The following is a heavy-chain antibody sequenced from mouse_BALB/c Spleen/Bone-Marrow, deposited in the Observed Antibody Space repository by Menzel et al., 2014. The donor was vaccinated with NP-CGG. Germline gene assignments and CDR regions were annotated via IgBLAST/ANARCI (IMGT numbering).Heavy chain of an antibody. CDR2: IWAGGST. V-gene: IGHV2-9*02. J-gene: IGHJ3*01. Sequence: QVQLQQSGPGLVAPSQSLSITCTVSGFSLTSYGVHWVRQPPGKGLEWLGVIWAGGSTNYNSALMSRLSISKDNSKSQVFLKMNSQQIDDTAMYYCARDYDYSAWFAYWDQGTLVTVSA. CDR3: ARDYDYSAWFAY. D-gene: IGHD2-4*01. CDR1: GFSLTSYG.